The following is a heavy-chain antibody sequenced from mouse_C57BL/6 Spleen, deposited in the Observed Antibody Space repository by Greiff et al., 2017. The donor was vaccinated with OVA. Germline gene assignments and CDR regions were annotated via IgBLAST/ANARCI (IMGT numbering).Heavy chain of an antibody. V-gene: IGHV14-4*01. D-gene: IGHD2-1*01. J-gene: IGHJ4*01. CDR1: GFNIKDDY. CDR2: IDPENGDT. CDR3: TTSYGNSYYYAMDY. Sequence: EVQVVESGAELVRPGASVKLSCTASGFNIKDDYMHWVKQRPEQGLEWIGWIDPENGDTEYASKFQGKATITADTSSNTAYLQLSSLTSEDTAVYYCTTSYGNSYYYAMDYWGQGTSVTVSS.